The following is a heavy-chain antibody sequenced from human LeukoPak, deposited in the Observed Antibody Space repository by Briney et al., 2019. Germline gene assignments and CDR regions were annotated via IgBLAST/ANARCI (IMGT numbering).Heavy chain of an antibody. V-gene: IGHV3-21*05. J-gene: IGHJ4*01. CDR1: GFTFSSYA. CDR2: ISGSGSDM. D-gene: IGHD2-8*01. CDR3: STDPRLLIY. Sequence: GGSLRLSCAASGFTFSSYAMSWVRQTPGKGLEWLAYISGSGSDMYYADSVKGRFTISRDNAKNSLYLQMNSLRPDDTALYYCSTDPRLLIYWGHGTLVTVSS.